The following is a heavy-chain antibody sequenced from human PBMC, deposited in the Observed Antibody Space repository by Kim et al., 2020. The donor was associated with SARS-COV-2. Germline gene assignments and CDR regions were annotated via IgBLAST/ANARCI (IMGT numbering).Heavy chain of an antibody. CDR2: IWYDGTDK. V-gene: IGHV3-33*01. CDR1: GFTFRNFG. Sequence: GGSLRLSCAASGFTFRNFGMHWVRQAPGKGLEWVALIWYDGTDKYYADSVKGRFTISRDNSKNTVYLQMTSLRAEDTAVYYCGRDHASYSSGYVEYWGQGTLVTVS. J-gene: IGHJ4*02. CDR3: GRDHASYSSGYVEY. D-gene: IGHD3-22*01.